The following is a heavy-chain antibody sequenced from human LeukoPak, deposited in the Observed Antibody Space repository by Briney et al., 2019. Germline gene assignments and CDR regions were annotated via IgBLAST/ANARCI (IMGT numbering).Heavy chain of an antibody. V-gene: IGHV4-59*08. CDR1: GGSISSYY. CDR2: IYYSGST. Sequence: PSETLSLTCTVSGGSISSYYWSWIRQPPGKGLEWIGYIYYSGSTNYNPSLKSRVTISVDTSKNQFSLKLSSVTAADTAAFYCARLRRGGSCYLDYWGQGTLVTVSS. J-gene: IGHJ4*02. D-gene: IGHD2-15*01. CDR3: ARLRRGGSCYLDY.